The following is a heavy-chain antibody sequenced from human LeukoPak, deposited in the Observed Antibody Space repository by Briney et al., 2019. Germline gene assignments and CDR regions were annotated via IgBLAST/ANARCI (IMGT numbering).Heavy chain of an antibody. CDR1: GFTFSSYS. Sequence: EGSLRLSCVASGFTFSSYSMNWVRQAPGKGLEWVSSISSSSSYIYYADSVKGRFTISRDNAKNSLYLQMNSLRAEDTAVYYCARSHHTAMVTPMDYWGQGTLVTVSS. V-gene: IGHV3-21*01. CDR3: ARSHHTAMVTPMDY. J-gene: IGHJ4*02. CDR2: ISSSSSYI. D-gene: IGHD5-18*01.